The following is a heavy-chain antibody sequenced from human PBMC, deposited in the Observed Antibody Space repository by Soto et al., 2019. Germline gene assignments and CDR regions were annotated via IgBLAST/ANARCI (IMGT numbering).Heavy chain of an antibody. CDR1: GYTFTGNY. Sequence: ASVKVSCKASGYTFTGNYIHWVRQAPGQGLEWMGWINPNSGGTNYAQKFQGWVTMTRDTSISTVYMELTRLRSDDTAVYYCARDLGITIFGVAPNHYMDVWGKGTTVTVSS. J-gene: IGHJ6*03. V-gene: IGHV1-2*04. CDR3: ARDLGITIFGVAPNHYMDV. D-gene: IGHD3-3*01. CDR2: INPNSGGT.